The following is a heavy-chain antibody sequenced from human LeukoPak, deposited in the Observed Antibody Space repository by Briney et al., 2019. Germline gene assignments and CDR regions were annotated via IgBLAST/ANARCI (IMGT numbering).Heavy chain of an antibody. CDR3: ARHLGRGGAIDY. CDR2: IYYSGST. CDR1: GGSISSSSYY. Sequence: SETLSLTCTVSGGSISSSSYYWGWIRQPPGRGLEWIGSIYYSGSTYYNPSLKSRVTISVDTSKNQFSLKLSSVTAADTAVYYCARHLGRGGAIDYWGQGTLVTVSS. V-gene: IGHV4-39*01. J-gene: IGHJ4*02. D-gene: IGHD3-16*02.